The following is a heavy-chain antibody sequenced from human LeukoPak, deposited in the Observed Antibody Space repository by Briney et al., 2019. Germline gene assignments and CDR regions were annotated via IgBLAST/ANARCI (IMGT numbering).Heavy chain of an antibody. CDR1: GFTFTSYS. CDR2: TSDRGDYT. J-gene: IGHJ3*02. Sequence: GGSLRLSCAASGFTFTSYSMSWVRQAPGKGLEWVSGTSDRGDYTYYADSVKGRFTISRDNSKNTLYLQMNSLRAEDTAVYYCAKDLSRYGSTWSDAFDIWGQGTMVTVSS. V-gene: IGHV3-23*01. D-gene: IGHD6-13*01. CDR3: AKDLSRYGSTWSDAFDI.